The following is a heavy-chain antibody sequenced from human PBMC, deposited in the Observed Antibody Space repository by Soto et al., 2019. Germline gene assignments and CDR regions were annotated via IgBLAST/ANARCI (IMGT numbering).Heavy chain of an antibody. Sequence: PSETLSLTCTVSGGSISNYYWSWIRQPPGRGLEWIGHIFYSGSTNYNPSLKSRVTISVDTSKNQFSLKLGSATATDTAVYYCARHLAGSRSYVYNGMDVWGQGTMVTVSS. V-gene: IGHV4-59*08. J-gene: IGHJ6*02. CDR2: IFYSGST. D-gene: IGHD3-10*01. CDR3: ARHLAGSRSYVYNGMDV. CDR1: GGSISNYY.